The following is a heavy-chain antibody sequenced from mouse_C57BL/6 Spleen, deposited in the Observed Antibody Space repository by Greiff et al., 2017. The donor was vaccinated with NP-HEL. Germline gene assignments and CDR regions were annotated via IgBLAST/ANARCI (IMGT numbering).Heavy chain of an antibody. Sequence: EVQLQQSGPELVKPGASVKISCKASGYTFTDYYMNWVKQSHGKSLAWIGDINPNNGGTSSKQTFKGKATLTVDKSSSPAYMELLSLKSEDSAVYYCARGTASYAIDYWGQGTSVTVSS. D-gene: IGHD3-3*01. CDR2: INPNNGGT. CDR3: ARGTASYAIDY. V-gene: IGHV1-26*01. CDR1: GYTFTDYY. J-gene: IGHJ4*01.